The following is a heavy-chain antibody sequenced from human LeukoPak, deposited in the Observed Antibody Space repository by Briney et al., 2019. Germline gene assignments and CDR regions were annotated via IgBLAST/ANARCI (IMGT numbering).Heavy chain of an antibody. CDR1: DDSISTNSYY. J-gene: IGHJ4*02. V-gene: IGHV4-39*01. CDR2: FTYTGTP. Sequence: PSETLTLSCTVSDDSISTNSYYWNWIRQPPGKGLEWVASFTYTGTPYYSPSLNNRISIFLDTSKRQFSLKLRSVTASDTAVYYCTRGVDSYKLGNLWGLGGQVIVSS. D-gene: IGHD7-27*01. CDR3: TRGVDSYKLGNL.